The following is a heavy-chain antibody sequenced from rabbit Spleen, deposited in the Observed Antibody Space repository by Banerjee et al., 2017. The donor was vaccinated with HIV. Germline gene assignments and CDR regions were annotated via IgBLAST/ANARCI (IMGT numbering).Heavy chain of an antibody. CDR1: GIDFSNDY. J-gene: IGHJ4*01. Sequence: QSLEESGGDLVKPGASLTLTCKASGIDFSNDYMCWVRQAPGTGLEWIACIYVGSSGSTYYASWAKGRFTISKTSSTTVTLQMTSLTAADTATYFCARGMPSGAYYIDLWGPGTLVTVS. CDR2: IYVGSSGST. V-gene: IGHV1S40*01. D-gene: IGHD2-1*01. CDR3: ARGMPSGAYYIDL.